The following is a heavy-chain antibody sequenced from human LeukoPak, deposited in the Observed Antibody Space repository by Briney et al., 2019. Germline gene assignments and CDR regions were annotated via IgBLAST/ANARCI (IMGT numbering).Heavy chain of an antibody. CDR3: ARGPAAMQHAFDI. V-gene: IGHV3-13*01. CDR1: GFTFSSYD. J-gene: IGHJ3*02. D-gene: IGHD2-2*01. CDR2: IGTAGDT. Sequence: PGGSLRLSCAASGFTFSSYDMHGVRQATGKGLEWVSAIGTAGDTYYPGSVKGRFTISRENAKNSLYLQMNSLRAGDTAVYYCARGPAAMQHAFDIWGQGTMVTVSS.